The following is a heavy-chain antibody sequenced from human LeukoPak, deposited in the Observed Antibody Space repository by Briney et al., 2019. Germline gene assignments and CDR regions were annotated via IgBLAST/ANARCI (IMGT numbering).Heavy chain of an antibody. J-gene: IGHJ2*01. CDR2: IYTSGGT. D-gene: IGHD1-14*01. CDR3: ARQTNREYFDL. V-gene: IGHV4-61*02. CDR1: GGSISSGSYY. Sequence: PSETLSLTCTVSGGSISSGSYYWSWIRQPAGKGLEWIGRIYTSGGTNYNPSLKSRVTISVDTSKNQFSLKLSSVTAADTAVYYCARQTNREYFDLWGRGTLVTVSS.